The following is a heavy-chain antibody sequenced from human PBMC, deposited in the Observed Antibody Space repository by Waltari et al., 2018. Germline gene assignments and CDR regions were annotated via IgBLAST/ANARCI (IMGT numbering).Heavy chain of an antibody. CDR3: ARQPRSGSFMYYFDH. CDR1: GDSISSSNYY. CDR2: IYYSGNT. Sequence: QLQLQESGPGLVKPSETLSLTCIVSGDSISSSNYYWGWIRQPPGKGLEWIGIIYYSGNTYYTPSLKSRVTISVDTSKNQFFLHLTSVTAADAAMYYCARQPRSGSFMYYFDHWGQGTLVTVSS. D-gene: IGHD6-13*01. J-gene: IGHJ4*02. V-gene: IGHV4-39*07.